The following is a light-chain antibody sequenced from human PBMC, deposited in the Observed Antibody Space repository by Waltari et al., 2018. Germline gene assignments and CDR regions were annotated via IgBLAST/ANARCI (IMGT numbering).Light chain of an antibody. J-gene: IGKJ2*01. Sequence: DIVMTQSPDSLSVSLGERATIHCKSSQTLLYNSNNKNYLAWYQQKPGQPPKLLVYWASTRESGVPDRIRGSGSGTDFTLTIDTLQTEDVAIYYCQQYYSAPYTFGQGTKLEI. V-gene: IGKV4-1*01. CDR3: QQYYSAPYT. CDR2: WAS. CDR1: QTLLYNSNNKNY.